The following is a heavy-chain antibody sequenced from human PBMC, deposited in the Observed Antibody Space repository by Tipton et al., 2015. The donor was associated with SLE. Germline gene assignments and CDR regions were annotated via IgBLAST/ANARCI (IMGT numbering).Heavy chain of an antibody. Sequence: SLRLSCAASGFTFRDSWMNWVRQAPGKGLEWVANIKEDGSEKHYVDSVKDRLTISGDNAKNSLYLQMNSLRAEDTAVYYCARGKYYFDYWGQGALVTVSS. CDR3: ARGKYYFDY. CDR2: IKEDGSEK. V-gene: IGHV3-7*01. J-gene: IGHJ4*02. CDR1: GFTFRDSW.